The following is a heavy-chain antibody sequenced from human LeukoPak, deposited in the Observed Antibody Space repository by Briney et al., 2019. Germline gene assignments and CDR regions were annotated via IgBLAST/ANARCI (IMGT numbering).Heavy chain of an antibody. CDR1: GYTFTSYY. J-gene: IGHJ1*01. D-gene: IGHD6-13*01. V-gene: IGHV1-46*01. CDR2: INPSGGST. Sequence: ASVKVSCKASGYTFTSYYMHWVRQAPRQGLEWMGIINPSGGSTSYAQKFQGRVTMTRDTSTSTVYMELSSLRSEGTAVYYCARQIAAAGTVAIFQHWGQGTLVTVSS. CDR3: ARQIAAAGTVAIFQH.